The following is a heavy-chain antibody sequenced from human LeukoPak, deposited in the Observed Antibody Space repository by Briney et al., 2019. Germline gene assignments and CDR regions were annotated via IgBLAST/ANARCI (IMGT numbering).Heavy chain of an antibody. Sequence: GGSLRLPCAASGFTFSSYGMHWVRQAPGKGLEWVAVISYDGSNKYYADSVKGRFTISRDNSKNTLYLQMNSLRAEDTAVYYCAKDPGYSSGWYHAFDIWGQGTMVTVSS. CDR1: GFTFSSYG. CDR2: ISYDGSNK. CDR3: AKDPGYSSGWYHAFDI. V-gene: IGHV3-30*18. D-gene: IGHD6-19*01. J-gene: IGHJ3*02.